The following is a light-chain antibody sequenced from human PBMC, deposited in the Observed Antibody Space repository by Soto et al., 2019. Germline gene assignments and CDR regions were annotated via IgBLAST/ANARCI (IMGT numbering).Light chain of an antibody. V-gene: IGLV2-14*01. CDR1: SSDVGGYNY. CDR2: EVS. J-gene: IGLJ2*01. CDR3: SSYTSSNTSMV. Sequence: QSVLTQPASVSGSPGQSITISCTGTSSDVGGYNYVSWYQQHPGKAPKLMIYEVSSRPSGVSNRFSGSKSGNTASLTVSGLQAEDEADYYCSSYTSSNTSMVFGGGTKLTVL.